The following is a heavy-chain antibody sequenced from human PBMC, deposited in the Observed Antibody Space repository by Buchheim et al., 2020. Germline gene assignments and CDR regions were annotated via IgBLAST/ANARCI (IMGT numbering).Heavy chain of an antibody. D-gene: IGHD5-18*01. CDR1: GFTFSSYA. CDR2: ILYDGSKK. Sequence: QVQLVASGGGVVQPGRSLRLSCAASGFTFSSYAMHWVRQAPGQGLEWVAVILYDGSKKQYADSLRGRFTISRDNSKNTLSLQMNSLRVEDTAVYYCVTGDTAMLTRRYFDYWDQGTL. CDR3: VTGDTAMLTRRYFDY. J-gene: IGHJ4*02. V-gene: IGHV3-30*04.